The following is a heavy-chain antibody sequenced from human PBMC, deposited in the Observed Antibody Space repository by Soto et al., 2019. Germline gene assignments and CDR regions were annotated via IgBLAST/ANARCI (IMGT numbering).Heavy chain of an antibody. CDR1: RGSISSGGYY. D-gene: IGHD1-1*01. CDR3: ARGRQTGVFDY. V-gene: IGHV4-31*03. Sequence: SETLSLTCTVSRGSISSGGYYWSWIRQHPGKGLEWIGYIHYSGSTYYNPSLKSRVTISVDTSKNQFSLKLSSVTAADTAVYYCARGRQTGVFDYWGQGTLVTVSS. J-gene: IGHJ4*02. CDR2: IHYSGST.